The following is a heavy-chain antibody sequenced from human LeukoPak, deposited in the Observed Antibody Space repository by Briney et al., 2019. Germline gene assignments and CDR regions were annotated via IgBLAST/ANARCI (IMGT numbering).Heavy chain of an antibody. Sequence: SETLSLTCAVYDGSLSGYYWSWIRQPPGKGLEWIGEINHSGSTNYNPSLKSRVTISVDTSKNQFSLKLSSVTAADTAVYYCARVNEGSNRHNWFDPWGQGTLVTVSS. D-gene: IGHD1-1*01. CDR1: DGSLSGYY. J-gene: IGHJ5*02. CDR2: INHSGST. V-gene: IGHV4-34*01. CDR3: ARVNEGSNRHNWFDP.